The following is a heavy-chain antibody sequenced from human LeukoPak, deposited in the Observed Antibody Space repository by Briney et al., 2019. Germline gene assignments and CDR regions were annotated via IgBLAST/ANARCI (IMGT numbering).Heavy chain of an antibody. J-gene: IGHJ3*02. V-gene: IGHV1-46*01. D-gene: IGHD3-3*01. CDR2: INPSGGST. CDR1: GYTFTSYY. Sequence: GASVKVSCKASGYTFTSYYMHWVRQAPGQGLEWMGIINPSGGSTSYAQKFQGRVTMTRDMSTSTVHMELSSLRSEDTAVHYCARETISTPHAFDIWGQGTMVTVSS. CDR3: ARETISTPHAFDI.